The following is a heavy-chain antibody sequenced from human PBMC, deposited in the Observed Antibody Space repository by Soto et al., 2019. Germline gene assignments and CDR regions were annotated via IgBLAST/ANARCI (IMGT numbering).Heavy chain of an antibody. D-gene: IGHD3-10*01. J-gene: IGHJ6*02. CDR1: GGSVSSGSYY. Sequence: PSETLSLTCTVSGGSVSSGSYYWSWIRQPPGKGLEWIGYIYYTGSTNYNPSLKSRVTISLDTSENQFSLRLSSVTAADTAVYYCARHVGQGGDGFVGPRYYSSGMALWGQGTTVTVSS. CDR2: IYYTGST. CDR3: ARHVGQGGDGFVGPRYYSSGMAL. V-gene: IGHV4-61*01.